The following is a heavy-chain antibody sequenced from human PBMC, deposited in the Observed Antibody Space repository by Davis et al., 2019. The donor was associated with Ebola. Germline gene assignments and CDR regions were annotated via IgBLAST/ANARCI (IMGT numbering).Heavy chain of an antibody. CDR3: AGSSSWDYYGMDV. CDR2: IHHSGST. V-gene: IGHV4-34*01. CDR1: AGSFSGYY. D-gene: IGHD6-13*01. J-gene: IGHJ6*02. Sequence: MPSETLSLTCAVYAGSFSGYYWSWIRQPPGKGLEWIGEIHHSGSTSYNPSLKSRVTISVDTSKNQFSLKLSSVTAADTAVYYCAGSSSWDYYGMDVWGQGTTVTVSS.